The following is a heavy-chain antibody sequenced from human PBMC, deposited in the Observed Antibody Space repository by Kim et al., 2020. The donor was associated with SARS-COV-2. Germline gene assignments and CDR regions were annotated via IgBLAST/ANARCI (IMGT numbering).Heavy chain of an antibody. Sequence: GGSLRLSCAASGFTFSSYGMHWVRQAPGKGLEWVAVIWYDGSNKYYADSVKGRFTISRDNSKNTLYLQMNSLRAEDTAVYYCAKDVYDYGGPAYYFDYWGQGTLVTVSS. CDR3: AKDVYDYGGPAYYFDY. V-gene: IGHV3-33*03. D-gene: IGHD4-17*01. CDR2: IWYDGSNK. J-gene: IGHJ4*02. CDR1: GFTFSSYG.